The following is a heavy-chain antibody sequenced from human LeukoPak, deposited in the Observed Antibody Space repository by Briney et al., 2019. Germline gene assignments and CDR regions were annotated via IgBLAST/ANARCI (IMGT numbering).Heavy chain of an antibody. V-gene: IGHV4-31*03. CDR2: IYYSGST. J-gene: IGHJ5*02. Sequence: SETLSLTCTVSGGSISSGGYYWSWIRQHPGKGLEWIGYIYYSGSTYYNPSLKSRVTISVDTSKNQFSLKLSSVTAADTAVYYCARDRKDYDILTGYYKEAWFDPWGQGTLVTVSS. CDR1: GGSISSGGYY. D-gene: IGHD3-9*01. CDR3: ARDRKDYDILTGYYKEAWFDP.